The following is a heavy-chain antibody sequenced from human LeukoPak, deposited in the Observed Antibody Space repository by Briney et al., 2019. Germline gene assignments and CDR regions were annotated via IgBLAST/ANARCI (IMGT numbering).Heavy chain of an antibody. CDR1: GGSISSSNW. CDR2: IYHSGST. Sequence: SETLSLTCAVSGGSISSSNWWSWVRQPPGKGLEWIGEIYHSGSTNYNPSLKSRVTISVDKSKNQFSLKLSSVTAADTAVYYCARVSEQPGGYGMDVWGKGTTVTVSS. CDR3: ARVSEQPGGYGMDV. D-gene: IGHD6-13*01. J-gene: IGHJ6*04. V-gene: IGHV4-4*02.